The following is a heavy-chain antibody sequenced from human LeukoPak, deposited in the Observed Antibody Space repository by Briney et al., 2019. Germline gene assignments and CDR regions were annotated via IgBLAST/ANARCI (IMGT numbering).Heavy chain of an antibody. V-gene: IGHV3-48*03. D-gene: IGHD3-10*01. J-gene: IGHJ6*03. CDR1: GFTFSSYE. Sequence: GGSLRLSCAASGFTFSSYEMNWVRQAPGKGLEWVSYISSSGSTIYYADSVKGRFTISRDNAKNSLYLQMNSLRAEDTAVYYCARFPRSGSYYYYYYYYMDVWGKGTTVTISS. CDR2: ISSSGSTI. CDR3: ARFPRSGSYYYYYYYYMDV.